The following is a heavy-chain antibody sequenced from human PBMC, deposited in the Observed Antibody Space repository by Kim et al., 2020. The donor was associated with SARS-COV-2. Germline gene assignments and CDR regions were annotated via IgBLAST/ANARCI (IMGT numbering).Heavy chain of an antibody. CDR2: I. J-gene: IGHJ4*02. Sequence: IKYADSVKGRFTISRDNAKNSLYLQMNSLRAEDTAIYFCASFMPGSLFDYWGQGTLVTVSS. V-gene: IGHV3-11*06. CDR3: ASFMPGSLFDY. D-gene: IGHD2-2*01.